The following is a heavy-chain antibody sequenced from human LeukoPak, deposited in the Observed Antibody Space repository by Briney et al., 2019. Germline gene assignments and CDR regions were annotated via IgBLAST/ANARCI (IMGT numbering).Heavy chain of an antibody. CDR2: IHTNTGNP. J-gene: IGHJ3*02. CDR1: GGTFSSYA. V-gene: IGHV7-4-1*02. Sequence: ASVKVSCKASGGTFSSYAISWVRQAPGQWPEWMGWIHTNTGNPTYAQGFTGRFVFSLDTSVSTTYLQINSLKTEDTAVYYCARELLAAVAGDAFDIWGQGTMVTVSS. D-gene: IGHD6-19*01. CDR3: ARELLAAVAGDAFDI.